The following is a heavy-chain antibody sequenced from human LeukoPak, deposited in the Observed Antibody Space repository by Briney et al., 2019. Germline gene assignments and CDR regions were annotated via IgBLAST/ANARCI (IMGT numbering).Heavy chain of an antibody. D-gene: IGHD3-16*01. V-gene: IGHV3-64*04. CDR2: ITNNGGST. Sequence: PGGSLRLSCSASGFTFSSYVMHWVRQAPGKGLEYVSAITNNGGSTYYADSVKGRLTISRDNSKNTLYLQMNSLRAEDTAVYYCARGRYDYVWGSSLYYYYGMDVWGQGTTVTVSS. CDR3: ARGRYDYVWGSSLYYYYGMDV. J-gene: IGHJ6*02. CDR1: GFTFSSYV.